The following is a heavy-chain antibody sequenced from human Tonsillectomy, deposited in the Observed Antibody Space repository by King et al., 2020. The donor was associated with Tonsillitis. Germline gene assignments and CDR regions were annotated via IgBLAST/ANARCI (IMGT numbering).Heavy chain of an antibody. V-gene: IGHV3-74*01. CDR2: INSDGSST. D-gene: IGHD2-8*01. CDR1: GFTFSNYW. Sequence: EVQLVESGGGLVKPGGSLRLSCAASGFTFSNYWMHWVRQAPGKGLVWVSRINSDGSSTSYADSVKGRFTISRGDAKNTLYLQMNSLRVEDTAVYYCARNPYCSNGVCRDYYFDYWGQGTLVTVSS. CDR3: ARNPYCSNGVCRDYYFDY. J-gene: IGHJ4*02.